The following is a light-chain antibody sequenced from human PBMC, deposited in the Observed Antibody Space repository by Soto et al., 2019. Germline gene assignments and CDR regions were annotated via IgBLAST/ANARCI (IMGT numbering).Light chain of an antibody. Sequence: QSVLTQPPSVSEAPRQRVTISCSGSSSNIGNNPVHWYQQFPGKAPKLLIYYDDMLYSGVSDRFSGSKSGTSASLAISGLQSEDEADYYCASWDDNLNGPVFGRGTKLTVL. CDR1: SSNIGNNP. CDR2: YDD. J-gene: IGLJ2*01. CDR3: ASWDDNLNGPV. V-gene: IGLV1-36*01.